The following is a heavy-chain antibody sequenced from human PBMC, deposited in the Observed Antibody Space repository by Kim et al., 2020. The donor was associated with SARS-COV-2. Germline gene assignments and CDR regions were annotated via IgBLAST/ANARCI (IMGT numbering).Heavy chain of an antibody. CDR1: GFTFSSYG. Sequence: GGSLRLSCAASGFTFSSYGMHWVRQAPGKGLEWVAVISYDGSNKYYADSVKGRFTISRDNSKNTLYLQMNSLRAEDTAVYYCAKARLGSCRTRGDCPGPFGYWGQGTLVTVSS. J-gene: IGHJ4*02. CDR3: AKARLGSCRTRGDCPGPFGY. V-gene: IGHV3-30*18. D-gene: IGHD2-21*01. CDR2: ISYDGSNK.